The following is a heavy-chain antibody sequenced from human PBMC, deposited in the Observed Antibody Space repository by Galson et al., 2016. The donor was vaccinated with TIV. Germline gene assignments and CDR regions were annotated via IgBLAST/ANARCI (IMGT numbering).Heavy chain of an antibody. CDR1: ANTFISYA. CDR2: IISIFRTT. D-gene: IGHD3-22*01. CDR3: ARTDTLKNYYDSSGYYPF. J-gene: IGHJ4*02. V-gene: IGHV1-69*13. Sequence: SVKVSCKASANTFISYAITWVRQAPGQGLEWMGGIISIFRTTQYAQKFQGRVTITADESMSTAYMELSSLRSDDTAGYYCARTDTLKNYYDSSGYYPFWGQGTLVTVSS.